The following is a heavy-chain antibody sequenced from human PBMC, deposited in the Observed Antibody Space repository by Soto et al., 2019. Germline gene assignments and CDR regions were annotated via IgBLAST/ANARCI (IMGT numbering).Heavy chain of an antibody. J-gene: IGHJ3*02. V-gene: IGHV3-21*01. CDR1: GFTFSSYS. D-gene: IGHD5-12*01. CDR2: ISSSSSYI. CDR3: AREGLGSGYDYAFDI. Sequence: GGSLRLSCAASGFTFSSYSMNWVRQAPGKGLEWVSSISSSSSYIYYADSVKGRFTISRDNAKNSLYLQMNSLRAEDTAVYYCAREGLGSGYDYAFDIWGQGTMVTVSS.